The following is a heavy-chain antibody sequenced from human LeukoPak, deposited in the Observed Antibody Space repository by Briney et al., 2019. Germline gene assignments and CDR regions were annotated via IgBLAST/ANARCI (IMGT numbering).Heavy chain of an antibody. CDR3: ARDRAGPTQEAFDI. V-gene: IGHV3-7*01. CDR1: GFTFSSYW. Sequence: GGSLRLSCAASGFTFSSYWMNWVRQAPGKGLEWVANIKKDGSERYYVDSVKGRFTISRDNTKKSLYLQMNTLRAEDTAVYYCARDRAGPTQEAFDIWGQGTMVTVSS. J-gene: IGHJ3*02. D-gene: IGHD4-17*01. CDR2: IKKDGSER.